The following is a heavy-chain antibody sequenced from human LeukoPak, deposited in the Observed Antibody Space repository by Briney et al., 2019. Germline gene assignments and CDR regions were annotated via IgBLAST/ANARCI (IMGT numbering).Heavy chain of an antibody. CDR3: ARAPGSTVTPTNWFDP. D-gene: IGHD4-17*01. CDR2: IYHSGST. Sequence: SETLSLTCAVSGGSISSGGYSWSWIRQPPGKGLEWIGYIYHSGSTYYNPSLKSRVTISVDRSKNQFSLKLSSVAAADTAVYYCARAPGSTVTPTNWFDPWDQGTLVTVSS. CDR1: GGSISSGGYS. V-gene: IGHV4-30-2*01. J-gene: IGHJ5*02.